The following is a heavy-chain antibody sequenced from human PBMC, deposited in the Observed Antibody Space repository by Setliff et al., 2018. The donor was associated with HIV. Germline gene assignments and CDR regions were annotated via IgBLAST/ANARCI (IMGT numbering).Heavy chain of an antibody. D-gene: IGHD6-13*01. CDR3: ARTSAAGTGYYMDV. CDR1: GGSISSGGYY. J-gene: IGHJ6*03. CDR2: IYYSGST. V-gene: IGHV4-31*03. Sequence: PSETLSLTCTVSGGSISSGGYYWSWIRQHPGKGLEWIGYIYYSGSTYYNPSLKSRVTISVDTSKNQFSLKLSSVTAADTAAYYCARTSAAGTGYYMDVWGKGTTVTVSS.